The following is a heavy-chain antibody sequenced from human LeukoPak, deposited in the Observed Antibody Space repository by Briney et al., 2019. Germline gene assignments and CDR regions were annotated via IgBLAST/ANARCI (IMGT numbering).Heavy chain of an antibody. V-gene: IGHV5-51*01. Sequence: GESLKISCKGSGYSFTSYWIGWVRQMPGKGLERMGIIYPGDSDTRYSPSFQGQVTISADKSISTAYLQWSSLKASDTAMYYCARALVDTAMVTGFDYWGQGTLVTVSS. CDR3: ARALVDTAMVTGFDY. CDR2: IYPGDSDT. CDR1: GYSFTSYW. J-gene: IGHJ4*02. D-gene: IGHD5-18*01.